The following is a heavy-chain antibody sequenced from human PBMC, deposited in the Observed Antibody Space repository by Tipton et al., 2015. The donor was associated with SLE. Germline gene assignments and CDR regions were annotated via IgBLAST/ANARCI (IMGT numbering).Heavy chain of an antibody. CDR3: ARDSGEMITFGGVIVSFQH. D-gene: IGHD3-16*02. CDR2: IYTSGST. Sequence: TLSLTCTVSGGSISSYYWSLIRQPAGKGLEWIGRIYTSGSTNYNPSLKSRVTMSVDTSKNQFSLKLSSVTAADTAVYYCARDSGEMITFGGVIVSFQHWGQGTLVTVSS. J-gene: IGHJ1*01. CDR1: GGSISSYY. V-gene: IGHV4-4*07.